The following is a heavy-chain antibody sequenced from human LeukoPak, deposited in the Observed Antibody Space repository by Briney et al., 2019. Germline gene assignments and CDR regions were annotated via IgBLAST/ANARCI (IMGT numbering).Heavy chain of an antibody. V-gene: IGHV1-18*01. Sequence: ASVKVSCKASGYTFTSYGISRVRQAPGQGLEWMGWISAYNGNTNYAQKLQGRVTMTTDTSTSTAYMELRSLRSDDTAVYYCARVGPGGNWNYASGYGMDVWGQGTTVTVSS. J-gene: IGHJ6*02. D-gene: IGHD1-7*01. CDR3: ARVGPGGNWNYASGYGMDV. CDR2: ISAYNGNT. CDR1: GYTFTSYG.